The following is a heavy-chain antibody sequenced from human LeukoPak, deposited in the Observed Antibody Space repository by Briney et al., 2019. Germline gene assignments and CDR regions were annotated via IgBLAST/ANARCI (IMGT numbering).Heavy chain of an antibody. V-gene: IGHV4-30-2*01. J-gene: IGHJ4*02. CDR3: ARGTGDPMYYFDY. CDR1: GGSISSGGYS. CDR2: IYHSGST. D-gene: IGHD7-27*01. Sequence: PSQTLSLTCAVSGGSISSGGYSWSWIRQPPGKGLEWIGYIYHSGSTYYNPSLKGRVTISVDRSKNQFSLKLSSVTAADTAVYYCARGTGDPMYYFDYWGQGTLVTVSS.